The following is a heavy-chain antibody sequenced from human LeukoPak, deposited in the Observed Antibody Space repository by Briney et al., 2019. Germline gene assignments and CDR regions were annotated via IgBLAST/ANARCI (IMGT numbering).Heavy chain of an antibody. Sequence: ASVKVSCKASGYTFTSYDINWVRQATGQGLEWMGWMNPNSGNTGYAQKFQGRVTITRNTSISTAYMELSSLRSEDTAVYYCARLLGITDTYYYMDVWGKGTTVTVSS. CDR3: ARLLGITDTYYYMDV. D-gene: IGHD7-27*01. J-gene: IGHJ6*03. V-gene: IGHV1-8*03. CDR2: MNPNSGNT. CDR1: GYTFTSYD.